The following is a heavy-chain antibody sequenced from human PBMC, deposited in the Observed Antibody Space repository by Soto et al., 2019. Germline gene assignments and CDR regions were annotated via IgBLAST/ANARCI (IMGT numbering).Heavy chain of an antibody. CDR2: IYYSGRT. D-gene: IGHD6-19*01. Sequence: PSETLSLTCTVSGGSISSSSYFWGWIRQPPGKGLEWIGSIYYSGRTYYNPSLKSRVTISVDTSKNQFSLKLSSVTAADTAVYYCARGGQWLVPLVIWFDPWGQGTLVTVSS. J-gene: IGHJ5*02. CDR1: GGSISSSSYF. V-gene: IGHV4-39*01. CDR3: ARGGQWLVPLVIWFDP.